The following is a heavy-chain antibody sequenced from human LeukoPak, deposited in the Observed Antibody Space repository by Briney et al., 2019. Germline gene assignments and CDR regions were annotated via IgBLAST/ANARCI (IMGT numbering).Heavy chain of an antibody. J-gene: IGHJ4*02. D-gene: IGHD6-13*01. CDR2: IWYDGSNK. V-gene: IGHV3-33*01. CDR1: GFTFSSYG. Sequence: GGSLRLSCAASGFTFSSYGMHWVRQAPGKGLEWVAVIWYDGSNKYYADSVKGRFTISRDNSKNTLYLQMNSLRAEDTAVYYCAREGSSWHGIHYYFDYWGQGTLVTVSS. CDR3: AREGSSWHGIHYYFDY.